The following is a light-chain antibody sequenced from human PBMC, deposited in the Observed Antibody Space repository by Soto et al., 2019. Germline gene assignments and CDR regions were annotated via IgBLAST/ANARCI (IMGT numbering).Light chain of an antibody. CDR1: ISDVGGYNY. CDR2: EVS. CDR3: SSYAGSNNYV. J-gene: IGLJ1*01. Sequence: QCSLILPPYASGSPGQSCTISCTGTISDVGGYNYISWYQQHPGKAPNLMIYEVSKRPAGVPDRFSGSKSGNTASLTVSGLQAEDEADYYRSSYAGSNNYVFGTGTKVTVL. V-gene: IGLV2-8*01.